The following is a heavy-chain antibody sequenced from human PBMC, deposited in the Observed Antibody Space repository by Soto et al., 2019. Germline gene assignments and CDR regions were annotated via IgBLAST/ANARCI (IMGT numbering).Heavy chain of an antibody. CDR1: GGSISSGGYY. CDR2: IYYSGST. Sequence: SETLSLTCTVSGGSISSGGYYWSWIRQHPGKGLEWIGYIYYSGSTYYNPSLKSRVTISVDTSKNQFSLKLSSVTAADTAVYYCAREHVLRYFDWLGDAFDIWGQGTMVTVSS. D-gene: IGHD3-9*01. CDR3: AREHVLRYFDWLGDAFDI. J-gene: IGHJ3*02. V-gene: IGHV4-31*03.